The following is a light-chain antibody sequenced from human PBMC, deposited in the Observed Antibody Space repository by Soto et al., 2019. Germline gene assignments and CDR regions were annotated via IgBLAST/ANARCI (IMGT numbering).Light chain of an antibody. J-gene: IGKJ1*01. V-gene: IGKV3-15*01. Sequence: EIVMTQSPATLSVSPGERATLSCRASQSVGSNLAWYQQKPGQAPRLLIYGASTRATGIPARFSGSGSGTECTLTISSLQSEDFAIYFGQLYNNGPPDRTCGQGTKVEIK. CDR2: GAS. CDR3: QLYNNGPPDRT. CDR1: QSVGSN.